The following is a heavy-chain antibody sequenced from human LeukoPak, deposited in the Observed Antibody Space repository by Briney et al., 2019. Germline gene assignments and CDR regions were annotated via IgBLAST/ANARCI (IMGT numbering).Heavy chain of an antibody. CDR3: ARVEWIAAAGTWDYYYMDV. CDR2: ISAYNGNT. J-gene: IGHJ6*03. V-gene: IGHV1-18*01. D-gene: IGHD6-13*01. Sequence: ASVKVSCKASGYTFSNYGIIWVRQAPGQGLEWMGWISAYNGNTNYAQKLQGRVTITADESTSTAYMELSSLRSEDTVVYYCARVEWIAAAGTWDYYYMDVWGKGTTVTISS. CDR1: GYTFSNYG.